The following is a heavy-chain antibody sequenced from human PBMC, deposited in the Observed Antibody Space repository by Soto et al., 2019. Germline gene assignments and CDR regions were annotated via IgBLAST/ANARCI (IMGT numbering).Heavy chain of an antibody. CDR3: ASSGEDYYDSSGYSRPFDY. V-gene: IGHV1-69*06. J-gene: IGHJ4*01. Sequence: SVKVSCKASGGTFSSYAISWVRQAPGQGLEWMGGIIPIFGTANYAQKFQGRVTITADKSTSTAYMELSSLRSEDTAVYYCASSGEDYYDSSGYSRPFDYWG. D-gene: IGHD3-22*01. CDR1: GGTFSSYA. CDR2: IIPIFGTA.